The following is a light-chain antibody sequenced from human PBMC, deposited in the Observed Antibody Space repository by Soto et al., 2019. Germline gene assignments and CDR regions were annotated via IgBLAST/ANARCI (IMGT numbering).Light chain of an antibody. J-gene: IGKJ2*01. CDR2: WAS. Sequence: DIVMTQSRDSLAVSLGERATINCKSSQSVLYSSNNKNYLAWYQQKPGQPPKLLIYWASTRESGVPDRFSGSGSATDFTLTINSLQAEDVAVYYCQQYYSSPYTFGQGTKLEIE. CDR1: QSVLYSSNNKNY. V-gene: IGKV4-1*01. CDR3: QQYYSSPYT.